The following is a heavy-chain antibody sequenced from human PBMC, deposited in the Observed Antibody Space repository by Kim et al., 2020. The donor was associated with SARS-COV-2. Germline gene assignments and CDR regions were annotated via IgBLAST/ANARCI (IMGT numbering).Heavy chain of an antibody. Sequence: SLRSRVTISVDTSKNQFALKLGSVTAADTAVYYCARSDAGPAGGLYYFDYWGQGTLVTVSS. J-gene: IGHJ4*02. V-gene: IGHV4-39*01. CDR3: ARSDAGPAGGLYYFDY. D-gene: IGHD3-10*01.